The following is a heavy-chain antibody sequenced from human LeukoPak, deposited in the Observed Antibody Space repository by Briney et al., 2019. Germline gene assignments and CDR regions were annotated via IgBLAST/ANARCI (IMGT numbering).Heavy chain of an antibody. CDR3: ARMGDDYGDAFDI. D-gene: IGHD4-17*01. CDR1: GFSLSTSGMR. CDR2: IDWDDDK. V-gene: IGHV2-70*04. J-gene: IGHJ3*02. Sequence: ESGPTLVNPTQTLTLTCTFSGFSLSTSGMRVSRIRQPPGKALEWLARIDWDDDKFYSTSLKTRLTISKDTSKNQVVLTMTNMDPVDTATYYCARMGDDYGDAFDIWGQGTMVTVSS.